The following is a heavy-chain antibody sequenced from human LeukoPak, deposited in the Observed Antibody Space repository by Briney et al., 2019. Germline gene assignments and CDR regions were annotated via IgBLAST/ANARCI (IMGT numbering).Heavy chain of an antibody. CDR3: AKFSRGYSGYDRANWFDP. Sequence: GASVKVSCKASGYTFSSYALSWVRQAPGKGLEWVSAISGSGGSTYYADSVKGRFTISRDNSKNTLYLQMNSLRAEDTAVYYCAKFSRGYSGYDRANWFDPWGQGTLVTVSS. D-gene: IGHD5-12*01. CDR2: ISGSGGST. J-gene: IGHJ5*02. CDR1: GYTFSSYA. V-gene: IGHV3-23*01.